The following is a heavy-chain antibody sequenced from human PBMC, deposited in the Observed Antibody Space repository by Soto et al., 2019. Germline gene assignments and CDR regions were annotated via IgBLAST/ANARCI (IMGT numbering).Heavy chain of an antibody. D-gene: IGHD3-10*01. Sequence: PGGSLRLSCAASGFSFSDYYMSWIRRAPGKGLEWVSYIGASGSPIYFGDSVKGRFSISRDNTNNSLYLQMNSLRPDDTAVYYCARGTYGIDVWGQGTTVIVSS. CDR3: ARGTYGIDV. CDR2: IGASGSPI. CDR1: GFSFSDYY. V-gene: IGHV3-11*01. J-gene: IGHJ6*02.